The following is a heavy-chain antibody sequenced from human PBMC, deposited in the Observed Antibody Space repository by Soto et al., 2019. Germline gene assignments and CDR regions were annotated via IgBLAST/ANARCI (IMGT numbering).Heavy chain of an antibody. D-gene: IGHD6-6*01. J-gene: IGHJ6*02. Sequence: GESLKISFKGSGYSFTSYWIDLVRQIPGKGLEWMGIIYPGDSDTRYSPSFQGQVTISADKSISTAYLQWSSLKASDTAMYYCEKAARYYYYYYGMDVWGPGTTVTVSS. CDR3: EKAARYYYYYYGMDV. V-gene: IGHV5-51*01. CDR1: GYSFTSYW. CDR2: IYPGDSDT.